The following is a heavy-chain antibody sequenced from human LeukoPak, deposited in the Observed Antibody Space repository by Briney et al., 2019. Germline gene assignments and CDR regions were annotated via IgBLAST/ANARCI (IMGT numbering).Heavy chain of an antibody. CDR1: GFTFSTYS. V-gene: IGHV3-53*01. Sequence: PGGSLRLSCAASGFTFSTYSMNWVRQAPGKGLEWVSVIYSGGSTYYADSVKGRFTISRDNSKNTLCLQMNTLRAEDTAVYYCARLLKYYYGSGSYSDAFDIWGQGTMVTVSS. CDR3: ARLLKYYYGSGSYSDAFDI. J-gene: IGHJ3*02. CDR2: IYSGGST. D-gene: IGHD3-10*01.